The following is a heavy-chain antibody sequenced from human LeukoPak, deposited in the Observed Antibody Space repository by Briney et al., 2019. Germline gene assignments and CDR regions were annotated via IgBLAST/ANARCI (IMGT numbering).Heavy chain of an antibody. CDR1: GFTFSSYA. J-gene: IGHJ4*01. CDR3: XXXXXXXXXXXXY. Sequence: PGGSLRLSCAASGFTFSSYAMSWVRQAPGKGLEWVSAISGSGGSTYYADSVKGRFTISRDNAKNSLYLQMNSLRAEDTAVYYCXXXXXXXXXXXXYWGXGTLVTVS. CDR2: ISGSGGST. V-gene: IGHV3-23*01.